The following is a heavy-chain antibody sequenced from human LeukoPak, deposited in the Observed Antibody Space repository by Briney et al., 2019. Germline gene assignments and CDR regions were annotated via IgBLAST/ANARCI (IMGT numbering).Heavy chain of an antibody. Sequence: GGSLRLSCAASGFTFSSYAMHWVRQAPGKGLEWVAVISYDGSNKYYADSVKGRFTISRDNSKNTLYLQMNSLRAEDTAVYYCAKDLYSNYVFYYYGMDVWGQGTTVTVSS. V-gene: IGHV3-30*04. D-gene: IGHD4-11*01. CDR2: ISYDGSNK. CDR1: GFTFSSYA. CDR3: AKDLYSNYVFYYYGMDV. J-gene: IGHJ6*02.